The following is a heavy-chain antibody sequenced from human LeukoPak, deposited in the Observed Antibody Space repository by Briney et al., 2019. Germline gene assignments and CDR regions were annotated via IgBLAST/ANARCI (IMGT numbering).Heavy chain of an antibody. CDR1: GGSISSGSYY. CDR3: ARGQLTFWSGHFFDY. J-gene: IGHJ4*02. CDR2: IYTSGST. Sequence: SETLSLTCTVSGGSISSGSYYWSWFRQPAGKGLEWIGRIYTSGSTNYDPSLKGRITISLDTSKNQFSLKLSSVTAADTAVYYCARGQLTFWSGHFFDYWGQGTLVTVSS. V-gene: IGHV4-61*02. D-gene: IGHD3-3*01.